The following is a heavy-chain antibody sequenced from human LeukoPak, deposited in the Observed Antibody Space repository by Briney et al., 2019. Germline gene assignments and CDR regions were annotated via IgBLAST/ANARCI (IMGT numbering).Heavy chain of an antibody. V-gene: IGHV6-1*01. CDR3: ARIASPWDTSDAFDM. Sequence: SQTLSLTCAISGDSVSRKSAVWNWIRQSPLRGLEWLGRTYYTSKWNNDYAVFLKSRIIINPDISKNQFSLQLNSVTPEDTAVYYCARIASPWDTSDAFDMWGEGTMVTVSS. D-gene: IGHD1-26*01. CDR1: GDSVSRKSAV. CDR2: TYYTSKWNN. J-gene: IGHJ3*02.